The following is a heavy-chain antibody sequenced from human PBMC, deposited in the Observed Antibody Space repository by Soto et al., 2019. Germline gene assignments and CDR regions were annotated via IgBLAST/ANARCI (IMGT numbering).Heavy chain of an antibody. J-gene: IGHJ4*02. CDR2: INHRGST. V-gene: IGHV4-34*01. Sequence: QVQLQQWGAGLLKPSETLSLTCAVYGGSFSGYYWGWIRQPPGKGLEWIGEINHRGSTNYNPSLKSRVTISADTSKNQFSLKLSSVTAADTAVYYCARGRSSSPQNLDYWGQGTLVTVSS. CDR1: GGSFSGYY. CDR3: ARGRSSSPQNLDY. D-gene: IGHD6-13*01.